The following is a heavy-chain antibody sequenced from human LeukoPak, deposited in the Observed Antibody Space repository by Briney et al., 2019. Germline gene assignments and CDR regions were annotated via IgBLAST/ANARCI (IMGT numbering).Heavy chain of an antibody. J-gene: IGHJ4*02. Sequence: GGSLRLSCAASGFTFSDYYVSWIRQAPGKGLEWISYISDSGSTIKYADSVKGRFAISRDNAKNSVYLQMSSLRAEDTAVYYGARGISKNDYWGQGTLVTVSS. V-gene: IGHV3-11*04. CDR1: GFTFSDYY. CDR3: ARGISKNDY. CDR2: ISDSGSTI.